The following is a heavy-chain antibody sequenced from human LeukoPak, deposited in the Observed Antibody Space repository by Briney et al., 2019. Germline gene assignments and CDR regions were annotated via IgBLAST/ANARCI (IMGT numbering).Heavy chain of an antibody. Sequence: SETLSLTCTVSGGSISSNSYYWGWIRQPPGKGLKWIGSIYYSGSTYYNPSLKSRVTISVDTSKNQFSLKLNSVTAADTAVYYCARRGGSGWATHWYFDLWGRGTLVTVSS. V-gene: IGHV4-39*01. D-gene: IGHD6-19*01. CDR1: GGSISSNSYY. J-gene: IGHJ2*01. CDR2: IYYSGST. CDR3: ARRGGSGWATHWYFDL.